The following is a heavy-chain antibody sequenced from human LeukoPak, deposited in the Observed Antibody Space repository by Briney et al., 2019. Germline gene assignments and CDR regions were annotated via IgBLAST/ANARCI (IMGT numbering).Heavy chain of an antibody. CDR2: ISGSGGST. V-gene: IGHV3-23*01. Sequence: PGGSLRLSCAASGFTFNSNYMNWVRQAPGKGLEWVSGISGSGGSTSYADSVKGRFTISRDNSKNTLYLQMNSLRAEDTAVYYCAKGRVSYYYGMDVWGQGTTVTVSS. J-gene: IGHJ6*02. CDR3: AKGRVSYYYGMDV. CDR1: GFTFNSNY. D-gene: IGHD3-10*01.